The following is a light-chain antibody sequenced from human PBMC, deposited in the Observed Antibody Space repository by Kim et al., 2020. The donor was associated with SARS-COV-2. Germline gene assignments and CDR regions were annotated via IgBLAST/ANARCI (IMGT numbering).Light chain of an antibody. Sequence: QSVLTQPPSVSGAPGQRVTISCTGSSSNIGAGYDVHWYQQLPGTAPKLLIYGNSNRPSGVPDRFSGSKSGTSASLAFTGLQAEDEADYYCQSYDSSLSGHVVFGGGTQLTVL. V-gene: IGLV1-40*01. CDR1: SSNIGAGYD. CDR3: QSYDSSLSGHVV. J-gene: IGLJ2*01. CDR2: GNS.